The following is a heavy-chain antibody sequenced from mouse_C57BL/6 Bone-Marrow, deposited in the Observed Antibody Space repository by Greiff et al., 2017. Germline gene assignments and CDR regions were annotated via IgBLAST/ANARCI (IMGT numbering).Heavy chain of an antibody. CDR3: ARSYGYDGYYFDY. CDR1: GYAFTNYL. V-gene: IGHV1-54*01. J-gene: IGHJ2*01. Sequence: QVQLQQSGAELVRPGTSVKVSCKASGYAFTNYLIEWVKQRPGQGLEWIGVINPGSGGTTYNEKFKGKATLTADKSSSTAYMQLSSLTSEDSAVYFCARSYGYDGYYFDYWGQGTTLTVSS. D-gene: IGHD2-2*01. CDR2: INPGSGGT.